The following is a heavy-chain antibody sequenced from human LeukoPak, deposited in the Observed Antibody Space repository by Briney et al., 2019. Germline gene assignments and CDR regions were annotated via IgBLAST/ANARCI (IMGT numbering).Heavy chain of an antibody. J-gene: IGHJ4*02. CDR2: IRSKAYGGTT. Sequence: LSLTCTVSGGSISSYYWSWIRQPPGKGLEWVGFIRSKAYGGTTEYAASVKGRFTISRDDSKSIAYLQMNSLKTEDTAVYYCTRVFQNSSGWYPLDYWGQGTLVTVSS. CDR3: TRVFQNSSGWYPLDY. CDR1: GGSISSYY. V-gene: IGHV3-49*03. D-gene: IGHD6-19*01.